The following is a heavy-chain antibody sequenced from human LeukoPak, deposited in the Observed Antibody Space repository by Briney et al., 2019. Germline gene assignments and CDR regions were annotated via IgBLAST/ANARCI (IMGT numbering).Heavy chain of an antibody. J-gene: IGHJ6*02. CDR1: GGSFSGYY. Sequence: SGTLSLTCAVYGGSFSGYYWSWIRQPPGKGLEWIGEINHSGSTNYNPSLKSRVTISVDTSKNQFSLKLSSVTAADTAVYYCARGLYDFWSGYSRFGMDVWGQGTTVTVSS. D-gene: IGHD3-3*01. CDR2: INHSGST. V-gene: IGHV4-34*01. CDR3: ARGLYDFWSGYSRFGMDV.